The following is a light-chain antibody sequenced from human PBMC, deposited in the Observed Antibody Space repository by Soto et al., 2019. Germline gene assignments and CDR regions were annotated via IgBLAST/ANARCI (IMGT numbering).Light chain of an antibody. Sequence: DIVMTQSPATLSVSPGERATLSCRASQSVGSKFAWYQQKPGQSPRLLMYDASTRATGVPARFSGSGSGTEFTLTISSLQSEDFAVYYCQQYNNWPSWTFGQGTKVDIK. V-gene: IGKV3-15*01. CDR2: DAS. J-gene: IGKJ1*01. CDR3: QQYNNWPSWT. CDR1: QSVGSK.